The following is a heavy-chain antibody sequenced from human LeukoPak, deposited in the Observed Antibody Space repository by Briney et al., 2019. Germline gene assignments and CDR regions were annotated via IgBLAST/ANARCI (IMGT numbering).Heavy chain of an antibody. J-gene: IGHJ6*04. CDR1: GGSFSGYY. Sequence: SETLSLTCAVSGGSFSGYYWSWIRQPPGKGLEWIGEINHSGSTNYNPSLKSRVTISLDTSKNQFSLQLSSVTAADTAVYYCARVRRYCSGGSCYSYGMDVWGKGTTVTVSS. CDR2: INHSGST. CDR3: ARVRRYCSGGSCYSYGMDV. V-gene: IGHV4-34*01. D-gene: IGHD2-15*01.